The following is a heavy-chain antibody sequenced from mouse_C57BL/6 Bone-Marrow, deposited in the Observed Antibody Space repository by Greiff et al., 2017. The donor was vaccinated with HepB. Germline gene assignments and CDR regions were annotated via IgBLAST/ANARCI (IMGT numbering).Heavy chain of an antibody. Sequence: EVQLQESGGGLVKPGGSLKLSCAASGFTFSSYAMSWVRQTPEKRLEWVATISDGGSYTYYPDNVKGRFTISRDNAKNNLYLQMSHLKSEDTAMYYCARSPAWFAYWGQGTLVTVSA. CDR1: GFTFSSYA. CDR3: ARSPAWFAY. J-gene: IGHJ3*01. V-gene: IGHV5-4*01. CDR2: ISDGGSYT.